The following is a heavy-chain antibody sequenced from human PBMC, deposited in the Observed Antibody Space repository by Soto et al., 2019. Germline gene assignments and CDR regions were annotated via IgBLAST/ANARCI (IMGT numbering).Heavy chain of an antibody. CDR1: GGTFSSYA. V-gene: IGHV1-69*01. J-gene: IGHJ5*02. CDR2: IIPIFGTA. CDR3: ARELEETSDYSGWFDP. D-gene: IGHD4-4*01. Sequence: QVQLVQSGAEVKKPGSSVKVSCKASGGTFSSYAISWVRQAPGQGLEWMGGIIPIFGTANYAQKFQGRVTITADESTSPAYMELSSLRSEDTAVYYCARELEETSDYSGWFDPWGQGTLVTVSS.